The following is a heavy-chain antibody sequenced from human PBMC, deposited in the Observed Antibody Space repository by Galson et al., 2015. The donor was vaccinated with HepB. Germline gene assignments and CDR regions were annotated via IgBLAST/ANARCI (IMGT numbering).Heavy chain of an antibody. CDR3: AQDLTYYYGSGSYFVGMNA. CDR2: ISWKSDFT. D-gene: IGHD3-10*01. V-gene: IGHV3-9*01. CDR1: GFTFEDYA. J-gene: IGHJ6*01. Sequence: SLRLSCAASGFTFEDYAMHWVRQVPGKGLEWVAGISWKSDFTGYADSVRGRFTISRDNAKYSLYLQMSSLRTEDTALYYCAQDLTYYYGSGSYFVGMNAWGQGTTVTVSA.